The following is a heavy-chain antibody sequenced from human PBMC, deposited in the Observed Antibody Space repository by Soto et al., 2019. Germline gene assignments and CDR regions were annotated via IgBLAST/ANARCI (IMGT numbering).Heavy chain of an antibody. CDR3: ARDPLTLHKSWFDP. V-gene: IGHV1-3*01. D-gene: IGHD2-21*02. Sequence: ASVKVSCKASGYTFTSYAIHWVRQAPGQRLEWMGWINAGDGNTKYSEKFQGRVTITRDTSASTAYMELSSLRSEDTAVFYCARDPLTLHKSWFDPWGQGTLVTVSS. CDR2: INAGDGNT. CDR1: GYTFTSYA. J-gene: IGHJ5*02.